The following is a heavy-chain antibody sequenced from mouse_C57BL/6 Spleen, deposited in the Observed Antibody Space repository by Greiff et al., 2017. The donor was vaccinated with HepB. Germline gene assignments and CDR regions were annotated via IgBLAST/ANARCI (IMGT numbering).Heavy chain of an antibody. CDR3: TRITTGYYYAMDY. V-gene: IGHV14-4*01. Sequence: VQLQQSGAELVRPGASVKLSCTASGFNIKDDYMHWVKQRPEQGLEWIGWIEPENGDTEYAPKFQGKATITADTSSNTAYLQLSSLTSEDTAVYYCTRITTGYYYAMDYWGQGTSVTVSS. CDR1: GFNIKDDY. J-gene: IGHJ4*01. D-gene: IGHD2-4*01. CDR2: IEPENGDT.